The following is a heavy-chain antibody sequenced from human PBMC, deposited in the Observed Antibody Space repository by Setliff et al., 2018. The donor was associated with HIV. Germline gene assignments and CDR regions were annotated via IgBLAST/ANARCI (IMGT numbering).Heavy chain of an antibody. CDR3: ASLGNREVEP. CDR2: IYSTGST. Sequence: SETLSLTCTVSGPSINIHYWSWIRQSPGKGFEWIGYIYSTGSTNYNPPLQSRVTISMVASRNQFSLKVTSVTAADTAVYYCASLGNREVEPWGQGTLVTVSS. V-gene: IGHV4-59*11. CDR1: GPSINIHY. J-gene: IGHJ5*02.